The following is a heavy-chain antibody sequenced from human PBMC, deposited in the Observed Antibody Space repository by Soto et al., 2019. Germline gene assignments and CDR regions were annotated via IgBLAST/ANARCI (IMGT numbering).Heavy chain of an antibody. Sequence: PSETLSLTXTVSGGSISSYYWSWIRQPPGKGLEWIGYIYYGGSTNYNPSLKSRLSISADMSKNQFSLKLSSVTAADTAVYYCARDLDCSGGSCYDSGMDVWGQGTTVTVSS. CDR3: ARDLDCSGGSCYDSGMDV. D-gene: IGHD2-15*01. J-gene: IGHJ6*02. CDR1: GGSISSYY. CDR2: IYYGGST. V-gene: IGHV4-59*01.